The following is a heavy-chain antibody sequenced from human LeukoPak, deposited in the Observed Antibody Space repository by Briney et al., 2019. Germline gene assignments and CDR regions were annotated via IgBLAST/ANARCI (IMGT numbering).Heavy chain of an antibody. D-gene: IGHD3-10*01. CDR1: GFAFSSYA. V-gene: IGHV3-30*04. J-gene: IGHJ4*02. CDR2: VSYDGSNK. Sequence: GGSLRLSCAASGFAFSSYAMHWVRQAPGKGLEWVAVVSYDGSNKYYADSVKGRFTISRDNSKNTLYLQMNSLRAEDTAVYYCANYGSGLDYWGQGTLVTVSS. CDR3: ANYGSGLDY.